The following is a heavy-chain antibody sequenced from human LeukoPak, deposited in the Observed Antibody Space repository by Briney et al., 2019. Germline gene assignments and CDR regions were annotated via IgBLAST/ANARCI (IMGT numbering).Heavy chain of an antibody. J-gene: IGHJ3*02. CDR2: ISSSGSTL. CDR3: ARDCYDIRGYYDDAFDI. Sequence: GGSLRLSCAACGFTFSIYEMNWVRQAPGKGLEWVSYISSSGSTLYYADSVKGRFTISRDNAKSSLYLQMNSLRAEDTAVYYCARDCYDIRGYYDDAFDIWGQGTMVTVSS. V-gene: IGHV3-48*03. D-gene: IGHD3-22*01. CDR1: GFTFSIYE.